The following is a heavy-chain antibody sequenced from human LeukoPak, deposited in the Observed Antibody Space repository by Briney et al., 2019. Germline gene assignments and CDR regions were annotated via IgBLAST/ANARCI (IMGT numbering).Heavy chain of an antibody. Sequence: GGSLRLSCAASGFTFSSYWTSWVRQAPGKGLEWVANIKQDGSEKYYVDSVKGRFTISRDNAKNSLYLQMNSLRAEDTAVYYCARERGSGWYYFDYWGQGTLVTVSS. CDR2: IKQDGSEK. CDR1: GFTFSSYW. J-gene: IGHJ4*02. CDR3: ARERGSGWYYFDY. V-gene: IGHV3-7*01. D-gene: IGHD6-19*01.